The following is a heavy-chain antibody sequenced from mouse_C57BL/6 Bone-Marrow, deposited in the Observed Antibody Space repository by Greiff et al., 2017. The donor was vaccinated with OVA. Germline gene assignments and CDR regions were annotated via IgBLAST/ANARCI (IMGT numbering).Heavy chain of an antibody. Sequence: QVQLQQPGAELVRPGSSVKLSCKASGYTFTSYWMDWVKQRPGQGLEWIGNIYPSDSETHYNQKFKDKATLTVDKYSSTAYMQLSSLTSEDSAVYYCARLLPPYFDYWGQGTTLTVSS. D-gene: IGHD1-1*01. J-gene: IGHJ2*01. CDR2: IYPSDSET. V-gene: IGHV1-61*01. CDR3: ARLLPPYFDY. CDR1: GYTFTSYW.